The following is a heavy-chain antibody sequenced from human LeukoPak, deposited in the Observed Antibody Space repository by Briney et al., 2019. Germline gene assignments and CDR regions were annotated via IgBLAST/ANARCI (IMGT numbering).Heavy chain of an antibody. CDR1: GVSVSSGSIS. Sequence: SETLSLTCAVYGVSVSSGSISWTWIGQAPGMGLERIRYIFHSGCTYYNPALKSRLTISLDTSKNQLSLKLNSVTAADTAVYFYSAAFNGDSVFDYWSQGALVTVSS. CDR3: SAAFNGDSVFDY. J-gene: IGHJ4*02. CDR2: IFHSGCT. D-gene: IGHD4-17*01. V-gene: IGHV4-30-2*01.